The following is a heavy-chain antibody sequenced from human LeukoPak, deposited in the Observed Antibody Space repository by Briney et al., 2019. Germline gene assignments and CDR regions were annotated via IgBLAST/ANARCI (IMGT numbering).Heavy chain of an antibody. CDR2: ISGSGGYT. Sequence: GGSLRLSCAASGFTFSSFGMNWVRQAPGKGLEWVSTISGSGGYTYYADSMKDRFTISRDNSKNTLYLQMNSLRAEDTAVYYCAKDVRGDPLPGYFDYWGQGTLVTVSS. CDR1: GFTFSSFG. J-gene: IGHJ4*02. V-gene: IGHV3-23*01. D-gene: IGHD3-10*02. CDR3: AKDVRGDPLPGYFDY.